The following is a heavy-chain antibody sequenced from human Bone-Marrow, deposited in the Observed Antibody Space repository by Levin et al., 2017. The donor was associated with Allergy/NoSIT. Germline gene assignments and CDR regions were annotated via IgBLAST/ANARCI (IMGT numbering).Heavy chain of an antibody. CDR2: LGSAGDT. CDR1: GFTFTNYD. Sequence: GESLKISCAASGFTFTNYDMHWVRHATGKGLEWVSSLGSAGDTYYPGSVKGRFTISRENAKHSLYLQMNSLRVGDTAVYYCVRSDEGGMDVWGQGTTVTVSS. J-gene: IGHJ6*02. CDR3: VRSDEGGMDV. V-gene: IGHV3-13*01.